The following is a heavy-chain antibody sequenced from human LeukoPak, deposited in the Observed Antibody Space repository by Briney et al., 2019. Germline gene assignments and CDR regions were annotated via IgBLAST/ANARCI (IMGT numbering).Heavy chain of an antibody. CDR2: IIPIFGTA. J-gene: IGHJ6*02. D-gene: IGHD3-16*01. CDR3: TTRACHAGGCSSSFYYYYGLHF. V-gene: IGHV1-69*13. Sequence: ASVKVSCKASGNSISNYAVSWVRLAPGQGFEWMGGIIPIFGTADYAQKFQGRVTITADQSTSTTYMALSSLKSEDTATYYCTTRACHAGGCSSSFYYYYGLHFWGQGTTVSVSS. CDR1: GNSISNYA.